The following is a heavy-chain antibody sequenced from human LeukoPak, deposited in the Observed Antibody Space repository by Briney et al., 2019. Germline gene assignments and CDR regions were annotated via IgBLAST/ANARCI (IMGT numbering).Heavy chain of an antibody. CDR3: AKATARYDAFDI. CDR2: ISDSGGST. Sequence: VGSLRLSCAASGFTFSSYAMSWVRQAPGRGLEWVSAISDSGGSTYYADSVKGRFTISRDNSKNTLYLQMNSLRAEDTAVYYCAKATARYDAFDIWGQGTMVTVSS. V-gene: IGHV3-23*01. J-gene: IGHJ3*02. CDR1: GFTFSSYA. D-gene: IGHD6-6*01.